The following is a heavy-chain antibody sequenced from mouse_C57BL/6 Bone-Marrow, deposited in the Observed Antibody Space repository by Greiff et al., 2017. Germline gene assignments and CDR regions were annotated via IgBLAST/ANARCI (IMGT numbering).Heavy chain of an antibody. CDR3: ARGGTY. CDR1: GSTFTSYW. V-gene: IGHV1-53*01. CDR2: IIPSNGGT. Sequence: QVQLQQPGTELVKPGASVKLSCKASGSTFTSYWMHWVKQRPGQGLEWIGNIIPSNGGTNYNEKFQSKATLTVEKSASTAYMQLSSLASEDSAVYYCARGGTYWGQGTLVTVSA. J-gene: IGHJ3*01.